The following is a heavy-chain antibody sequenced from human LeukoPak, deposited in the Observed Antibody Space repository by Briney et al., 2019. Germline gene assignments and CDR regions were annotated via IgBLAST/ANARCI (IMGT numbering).Heavy chain of an antibody. Sequence: PGRSLRLSCAASGFTFSSYGMHWVRQAPGKGLEWVAVISYDGSNKYYADSVKGRFTISRDNSKNTLYLQMNSLRAEDTAVYYCAKDLVDVVVVAATNQAYYYYGMDVWGQGTTVTVSS. J-gene: IGHJ6*02. CDR3: AKDLVDVVVVAATNQAYYYYGMDV. CDR2: ISYDGSNK. CDR1: GFTFSSYG. V-gene: IGHV3-30*18. D-gene: IGHD2-15*01.